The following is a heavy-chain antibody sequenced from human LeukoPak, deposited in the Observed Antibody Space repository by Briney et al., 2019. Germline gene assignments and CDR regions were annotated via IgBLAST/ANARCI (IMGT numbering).Heavy chain of an antibody. CDR3: AKLLVTTVVRGYFDY. Sequence: GGSLRLSCAASGFTFSSYGMSWGRQAPGKGVEWVSAISGSGGSPYYADSVKCRFTISRDNSKNTLYLQMNSLRAEDTAVYYCAKLLVTTVVRGYFDYWGQGTLVTVSS. CDR2: ISGSGGSP. CDR1: GFTFSSYG. D-gene: IGHD4-23*01. J-gene: IGHJ4*02. V-gene: IGHV3-23*01.